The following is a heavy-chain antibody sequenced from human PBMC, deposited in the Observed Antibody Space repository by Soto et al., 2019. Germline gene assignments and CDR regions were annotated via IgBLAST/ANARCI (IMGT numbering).Heavy chain of an antibody. Sequence: PSEPLSRTCAVSGGSITSGGYSWSWIRQPPGKCLEWIGEINHSGSTNYNPSLKSRVTISVDTSKNQFSLKLSSVTAADTALYYCARGRTAAHWGQGTLVTVSS. D-gene: IGHD6-6*01. CDR1: GGSITSGGYS. CDR3: ARGRTAAH. J-gene: IGHJ4*02. CDR2: INHSGST. V-gene: IGHV4-30-2*01.